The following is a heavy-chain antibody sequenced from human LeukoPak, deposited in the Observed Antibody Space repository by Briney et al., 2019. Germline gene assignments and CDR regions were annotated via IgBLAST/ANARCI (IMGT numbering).Heavy chain of an antibody. CDR1: GFTFSSYA. V-gene: IGHV3-23*01. CDR2: ISGTGGST. J-gene: IGHJ4*02. D-gene: IGHD6-13*01. Sequence: GGSLRLSCAASGFTFSSYAMSCVRQAPGKGLEWVSAISGTGGSTYYADSVKGGFTISRDNYKDTLYLQMKSLRAEDTAVYYCAKETGIGAGGIFKYWGQGTLVTVSS. CDR3: AKETGIGAGGIFKY.